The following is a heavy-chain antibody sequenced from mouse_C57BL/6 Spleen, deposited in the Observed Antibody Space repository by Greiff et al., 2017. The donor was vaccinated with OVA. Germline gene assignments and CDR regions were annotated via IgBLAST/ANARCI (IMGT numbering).Heavy chain of an antibody. J-gene: IGHJ3*01. CDR1: GYTFTSYW. CDR3: ARGRNWESLAY. V-gene: IGHV1-50*01. D-gene: IGHD4-1*01. CDR2: IDPSDSYT. Sequence: QVQLQQPGAELVKPGASVKLSCKASGYTFTSYWMQWVKQRPGQGLEWIGEIDPSDSYTNYNQKFKGKATLTVDTSTSTADMQLSSLTSEDSAVYYCARGRNWESLAYWGQGTLVTVSA.